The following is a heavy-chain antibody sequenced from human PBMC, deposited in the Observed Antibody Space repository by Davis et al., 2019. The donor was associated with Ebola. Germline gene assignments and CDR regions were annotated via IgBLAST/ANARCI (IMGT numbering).Heavy chain of an antibody. D-gene: IGHD6-13*01. CDR1: GYSFSGHY. V-gene: IGHV1-46*01. Sequence: ASVKVSCKTSGYSFSGHYIHWVRQAPGEGLEWMGIINPSGGSTTYGQKFHGRVAMTRDTSTTTVYMELSSLTSDDTAMYYCARDLFSSGAAAGSDYWGQGTLVTVSS. CDR2: INPSGGST. CDR3: ARDLFSSGAAAGSDY. J-gene: IGHJ4*02.